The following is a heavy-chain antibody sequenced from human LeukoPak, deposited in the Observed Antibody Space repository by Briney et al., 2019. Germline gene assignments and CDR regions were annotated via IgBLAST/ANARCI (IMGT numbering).Heavy chain of an antibody. CDR1: GGSFSGYY. J-gene: IGHJ3*02. CDR2: INHSGST. Sequence: SETLSLTCAVYGGSFSGYYWSWIRQPPGKGLEWIGEINHSGSTNYNPSLKSRVTISVDTSKNQFSLKLSPVTAADTAVYYCARVRSSWPRGAFDIWGQGTMVTVSS. CDR3: ARVRSSWPRGAFDI. V-gene: IGHV4-34*01. D-gene: IGHD6-13*01.